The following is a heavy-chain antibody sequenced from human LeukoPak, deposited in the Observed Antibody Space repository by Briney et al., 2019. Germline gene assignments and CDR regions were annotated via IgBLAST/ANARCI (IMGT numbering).Heavy chain of an antibody. Sequence: PGGSLRLSCAASGFTFSSYAMSWVRQAPGKGLEWASAISGSGGSTYYADSVKGRFTISRDNSKNTLYLQMNSLRAEDTAVYYCAKRYLIMWGLLDYFDYWGQGTLVTVSS. J-gene: IGHJ4*02. CDR2: ISGSGGST. CDR1: GFTFSSYA. V-gene: IGHV3-23*01. CDR3: AKRYLIMWGLLDYFDY. D-gene: IGHD1-26*01.